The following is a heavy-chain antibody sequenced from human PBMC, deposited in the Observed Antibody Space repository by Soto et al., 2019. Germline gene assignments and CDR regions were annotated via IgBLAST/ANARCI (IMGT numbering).Heavy chain of an antibody. CDR3: AKEGAYYDCSSYEQHFAY. CDR1: GFTFSSSG. Sequence: QVQLVDSGGGVVQPGRSLRLSCAASGFTFSSSGMHLVRQAPGNGLEWGAVISEEGRNKYYADSVKGQLKISRDSSKTTLYRQMNSLRAVETAVYYWAKEGAYYDCSSYEQHFAYSGQGTLVTVFS. J-gene: IGHJ4*02. CDR2: ISEEGRNK. V-gene: IGHV3-30*18. D-gene: IGHD3-22*01.